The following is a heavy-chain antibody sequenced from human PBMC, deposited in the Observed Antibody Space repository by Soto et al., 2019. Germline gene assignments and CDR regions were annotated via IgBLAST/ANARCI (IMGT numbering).Heavy chain of an antibody. V-gene: IGHV3-23*01. Sequence: EVQLLESGGGLVQPGGSLRLSCAASGFTFSSYAKSWVRQAPGKGLEWVSAISGSGGSTYYADSVKGRFTISRDNSKNTLYLQMNSLRAEDTAVYYCARHRIRKPREYYYDSSGSHGAFDIWGQGTMVTVSS. CDR1: GFTFSSYA. CDR3: ARHRIRKPREYYYDSSGSHGAFDI. J-gene: IGHJ3*02. CDR2: ISGSGGST. D-gene: IGHD3-22*01.